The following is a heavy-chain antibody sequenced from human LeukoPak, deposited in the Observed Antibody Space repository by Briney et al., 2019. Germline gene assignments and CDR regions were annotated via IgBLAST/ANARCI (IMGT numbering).Heavy chain of an antibody. CDR2: IYYTGNT. Sequence: PSETLSLTCTVSGDSISSSAYYWTWIRQSPGKGLEWIGYIYYTGNTYYNPSLKSRVTISVDRSKNQFSLKLSSVTAADTAVYYCAKPELGISTFDIWGQGTMVTVSS. CDR3: AKPELGISTFDI. CDR1: GDSISSSAYY. D-gene: IGHD7-27*01. V-gene: IGHV4-30-4*01. J-gene: IGHJ3*02.